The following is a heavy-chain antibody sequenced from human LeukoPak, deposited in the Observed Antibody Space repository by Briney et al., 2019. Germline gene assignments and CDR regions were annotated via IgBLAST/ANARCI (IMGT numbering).Heavy chain of an antibody. V-gene: IGHV4-39*01. D-gene: IGHD3-16*01. Sequence: RSETLSLTCTVSGGSISSSTYYWGWIRRPPGKGLEWIGSIYYSGSTYYNPSLKSRVTVSVDTSKNQFSLSLSSVTAADTAVYYCVRGSTLRHYQYWGQGTLVTVSS. CDR3: VRGSTLRHYQY. CDR2: IYYSGST. J-gene: IGHJ4*02. CDR1: GGSISSSTYY.